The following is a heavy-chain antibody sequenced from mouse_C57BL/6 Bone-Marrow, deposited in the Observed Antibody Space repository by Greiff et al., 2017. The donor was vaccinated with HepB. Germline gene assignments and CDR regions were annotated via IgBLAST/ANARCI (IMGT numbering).Heavy chain of an antibody. V-gene: IGHV3-3*01. CDR1: GFSINSDCY. CDR3: ARFYYYGGSYGAVDY. J-gene: IGHJ4*01. Sequence: EVKLMESGPSLVRPSQTLSLTCTVTGFSINSDCYWIWIRQFPGNKLEYIGYTFYSGITYYNPSLESRTYITRDTSNNQFSLKLSSVTTEDTATYYCARFYYYGGSYGAVDYWGQGTSVTVSS. CDR2: TFYSGIT. D-gene: IGHD1-1*01.